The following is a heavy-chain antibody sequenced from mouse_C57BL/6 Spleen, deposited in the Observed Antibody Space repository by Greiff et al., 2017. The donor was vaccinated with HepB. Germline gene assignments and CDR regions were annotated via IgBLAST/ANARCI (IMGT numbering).Heavy chain of an antibody. D-gene: IGHD2-3*01. CDR1: GYTFTSYW. V-gene: IGHV1-64*01. Sequence: VQLQQPGAELVKPGASVKLSCKASGYTFTSYWMHWVKQRPGQGLEWIGMIHPNSGSTNYNEKFKSKATLTVDKSSSTAYMQLSSLTSEDSAVYYCARAVTTRAMDYWGQGTSVTVSS. CDR2: IHPNSGST. CDR3: ARAVTTRAMDY. J-gene: IGHJ4*01.